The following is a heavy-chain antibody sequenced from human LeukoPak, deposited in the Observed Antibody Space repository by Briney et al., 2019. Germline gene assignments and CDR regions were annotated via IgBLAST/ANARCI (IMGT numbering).Heavy chain of an antibody. CDR2: IWYDGSNE. CDR3: GRDPGLRLDS. V-gene: IGHV3-33*01. D-gene: IGHD3-3*01. J-gene: IGHJ4*02. CDR1: GFSLSNYA. Sequence: TGGSLRLSCAASGFSLSNYAMHWVRQTPGKGLEWVAVIWYDGSNEYYSEFVKGRFAISRDTSRNTLYLQMNNVRAEDTAVYFCGRDPGLRLDSWGQGTLDTVS.